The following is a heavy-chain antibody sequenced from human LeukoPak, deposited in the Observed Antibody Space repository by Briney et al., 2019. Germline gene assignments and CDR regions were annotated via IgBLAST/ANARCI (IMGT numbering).Heavy chain of an antibody. J-gene: IGHJ5*02. CDR3: ARATTTYYDFWSGYSPGWFDP. CDR1: GGSISSGGYS. Sequence: SETLSLTCTVSGGSISSGGYSWSWIRQPPGKGLEWIGYIYHSGSTYYNPSLKSRVTISVDRSKNQFSLKLSSVTAADTAVYYCARATTTYYDFWSGYSPGWFDPWGQGTLVTVSS. D-gene: IGHD3-3*01. V-gene: IGHV4-30-2*01. CDR2: IYHSGST.